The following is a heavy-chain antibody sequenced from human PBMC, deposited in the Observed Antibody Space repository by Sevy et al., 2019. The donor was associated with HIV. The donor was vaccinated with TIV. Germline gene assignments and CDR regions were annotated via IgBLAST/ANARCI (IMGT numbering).Heavy chain of an antibody. V-gene: IGHV4-59*01. CDR3: ARGRDILAGTPHLFDY. D-gene: IGHD3-9*01. Sequence: SETLSLTCTVSGGSISSYYWSWIRQPPGKGLEWIGYIYYSGSTNYNPSLKSRVTISVDTSKNQFSLKLSSVTAADTAVYYCARGRDILAGTPHLFDYRGQGTLVTVSS. CDR2: IYYSGST. CDR1: GGSISSYY. J-gene: IGHJ4*02.